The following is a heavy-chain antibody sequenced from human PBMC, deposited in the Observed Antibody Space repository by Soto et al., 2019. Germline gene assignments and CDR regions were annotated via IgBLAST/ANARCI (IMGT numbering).Heavy chain of an antibody. J-gene: IGHJ6*02. D-gene: IGHD3-9*01. CDR3: ARDPFNYDILTGYYSRLGMDV. CDR1: GGSVSSGSYY. Sequence: LSLTCTVSGGSVSSGSYYWSWIRQPPGKGLEWIGYIYYSGSTNYNPSLKSRVTISVDTSKNQFSLRLSSVTAADTAVYYCARDPFNYDILTGYYSRLGMDVWGQGTTVTVSS. V-gene: IGHV4-61*01. CDR2: IYYSGST.